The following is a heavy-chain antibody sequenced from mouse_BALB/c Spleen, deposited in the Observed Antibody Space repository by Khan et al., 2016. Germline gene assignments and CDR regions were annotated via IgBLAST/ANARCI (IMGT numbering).Heavy chain of an antibody. D-gene: IGHD1-2*01. CDR2: IYPGSGNT. J-gene: IGHJ3*01. CDR3: ARSQLRLRFAY. Sequence: QVQLQQSGAELVKPGASVKISCKASGYTFTDHYVNWVKQKPGQGLEWIGWIYPGSGNTKYNEKFKGKATLTVDTSSSTAYMQLSSLTSEDTAVYFCARSQLRLRFAYWGQGTLVTVSA. CDR1: GYTFTDHY. V-gene: IGHV1-84*02.